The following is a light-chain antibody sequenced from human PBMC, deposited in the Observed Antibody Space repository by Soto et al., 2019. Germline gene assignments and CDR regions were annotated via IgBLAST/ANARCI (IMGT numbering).Light chain of an antibody. CDR2: DDS. Sequence: SYELTQPPSVSVAPGQTATITCGGNNIGHKNVHWYQQKPGQAPVLVVYDDSDRPSGIPERFSGSNSGNTATLTINRVEAGDEADYTWQVWSSSGDHVVFGGGTKVTVL. CDR3: QVWSSSGDHVV. V-gene: IGLV3-21*02. J-gene: IGLJ2*01. CDR1: NIGHKN.